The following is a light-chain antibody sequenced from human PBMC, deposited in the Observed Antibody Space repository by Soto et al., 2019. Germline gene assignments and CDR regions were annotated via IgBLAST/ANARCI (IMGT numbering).Light chain of an antibody. Sequence: QLVLTQSPSASASLGASVKLTCTLSSGHSSYAIAWHQQQPEKGPRYLMKLNSDGSHSKGDGIPDRFSGSSSGAERYLTISSLQSEDEADYYCQTWGTDIFGGGTKVTVL. CDR1: SGHSSYA. J-gene: IGLJ2*01. CDR2: LNSDGSH. CDR3: QTWGTDI. V-gene: IGLV4-69*01.